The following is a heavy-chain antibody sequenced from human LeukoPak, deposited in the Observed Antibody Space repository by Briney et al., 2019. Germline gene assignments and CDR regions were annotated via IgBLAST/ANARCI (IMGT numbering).Heavy chain of an antibody. CDR2: IYYSGST. J-gene: IGHJ4*02. D-gene: IGHD6-6*01. Sequence: PSETLSLTCTVSGGSISSYYWSWIRQPPGKGLEWIGYIYYSGSTNYNPSLKSRVTISVDTSKNQFSLKLSSVTAADTAVYYCARGGGYSSSPRGFDYWGQGTLVTVSS. V-gene: IGHV4-59*08. CDR1: GGSISSYY. CDR3: ARGGGYSSSPRGFDY.